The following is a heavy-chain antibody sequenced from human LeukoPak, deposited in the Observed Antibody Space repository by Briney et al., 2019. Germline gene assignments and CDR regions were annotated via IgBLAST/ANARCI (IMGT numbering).Heavy chain of an antibody. CDR3: ARDAGWFGGIYYYYYYYMDV. J-gene: IGHJ6*03. CDR2: IYYSGST. CDR1: GGSISSSSYY. D-gene: IGHD3-10*01. V-gene: IGHV4-39*07. Sequence: PSETLSLTCTVSGGSISSSSYYWGWIRQPPGKGLEWIGSIYYSGSTYYNPSLKSRVTISVDTSKNQFSLKLSSVTAADTAVYYCARDAGWFGGIYYYYYYYMDVWGKGTTVTVSS.